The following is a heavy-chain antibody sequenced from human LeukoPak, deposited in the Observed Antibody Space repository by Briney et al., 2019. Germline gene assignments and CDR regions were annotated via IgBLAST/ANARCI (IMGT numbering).Heavy chain of an antibody. J-gene: IGHJ3*02. CDR3: ARDPLGIVGDAFDI. Sequence: ASVKVSCKASGYTITGYYMHWVRQAPGQGLEWMGWINPNSGGTNYAQKFQGRVTMTRDTSISTAYMELSRLRSDDTAVYYCARDPLGIVGDAFDIWGQGTMVTVSS. CDR2: INPNSGGT. CDR1: GYTITGYY. D-gene: IGHD3-16*01. V-gene: IGHV1-2*02.